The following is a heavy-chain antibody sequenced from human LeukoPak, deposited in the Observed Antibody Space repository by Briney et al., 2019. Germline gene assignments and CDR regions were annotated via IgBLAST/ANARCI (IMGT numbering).Heavy chain of an antibody. J-gene: IGHJ5*02. Sequence: GGSLRLSCAASGFTFDDYSMNWVRQAPGKGLEWVSSISSRSTYIFYADSVKGRFSISRDNAKNSLYLQMTSLRVEDTAVYYCVREITMSGGFDPWGQGTLVTVSS. CDR1: GFTFDDYS. V-gene: IGHV3-21*06. CDR3: VREITMSGGFDP. CDR2: ISSRSTYI. D-gene: IGHD3-10*02.